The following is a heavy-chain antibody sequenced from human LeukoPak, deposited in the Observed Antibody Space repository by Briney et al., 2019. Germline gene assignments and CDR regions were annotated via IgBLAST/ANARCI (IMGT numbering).Heavy chain of an antibody. CDR2: IYYSGST. CDR3: ARKPETYYYDSSGYYYDY. CDR1: GGSISSGDYY. Sequence: SQTLSLTCTVSGGSISSGDYYWSWIRQPPGKGLEWIGYIYYSGSTYYNPSLKSRVTISVDTSKNQFSLKLSSVTAADTAVYYCARKPETYYYDSSGYYYDYWGQGTLVTVSS. D-gene: IGHD3-22*01. J-gene: IGHJ4*02. V-gene: IGHV4-30-4*01.